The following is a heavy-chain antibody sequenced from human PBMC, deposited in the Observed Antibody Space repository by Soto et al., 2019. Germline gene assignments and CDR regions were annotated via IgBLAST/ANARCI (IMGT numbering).Heavy chain of an antibody. Sequence: SETLSLTCTVSGGSISSYYWSWIRQPPGKGLEWIGYIYYSGSTNYNPSLKSRVTISVDTSKNQFSLKLSSVTAADTAVYYCARVSGSPEYYYYYYGRDVWGQGTTVT. CDR2: IYYSGST. J-gene: IGHJ6*01. V-gene: IGHV4-59*01. CDR1: GGSISSYY. D-gene: IGHD1-26*01. CDR3: ARVSGSPEYYYYYYGRDV.